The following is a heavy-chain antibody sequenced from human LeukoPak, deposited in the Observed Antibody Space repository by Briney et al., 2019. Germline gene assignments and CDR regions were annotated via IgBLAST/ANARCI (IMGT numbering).Heavy chain of an antibody. CDR3: ASAVAAAPIDAFDI. D-gene: IGHD6-13*01. V-gene: IGHV3-21*01. J-gene: IGHJ3*02. CDR1: GFTFSNYA. Sequence: GGSLRLSCAASGFTFSNYAMSWVRQAPGKGLEWVSSISSSSSYIYYADSVKGRFTISRDNAKNSLYLQMNSLRAEDTAVYYCASAVAAAPIDAFDIWGQGTMVTVSS. CDR2: ISSSSSYI.